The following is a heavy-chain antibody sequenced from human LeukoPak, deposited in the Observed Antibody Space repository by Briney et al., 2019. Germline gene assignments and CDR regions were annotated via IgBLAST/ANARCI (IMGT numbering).Heavy chain of an antibody. V-gene: IGHV3-74*01. CDR2: IKTDGSSA. CDR3: GRDRWGSVNS. CDR1: GFIFSDSW. Sequence: GGSLRLSCAASGFIFSDSWMHWVRQAPGKGLVWVSRIKTDGSSATYADSVKGRFTISRDNAKNTLYLQMSSLRAEDTAVYYCGRDRWGSVNSWGQGTLVIVSS. J-gene: IGHJ4*02. D-gene: IGHD7-27*01.